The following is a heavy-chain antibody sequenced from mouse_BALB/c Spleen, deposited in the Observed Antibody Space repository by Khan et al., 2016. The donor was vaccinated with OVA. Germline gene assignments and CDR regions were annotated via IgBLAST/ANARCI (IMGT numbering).Heavy chain of an antibody. Sequence: VHLQQSGAEFVKPGASVKLSCTASGFNIKDTYIHWVKQRPEQGLEWIGKIDPANGKTNYDPKFQGKATMTADTSSNTAYLHLSSLTSEDTVVYYCAHSLLLYAMDYWGHGTSVTVSS. J-gene: IGHJ4*01. CDR3: AHSLLLYAMDY. V-gene: IGHV14-3*02. D-gene: IGHD1-2*01. CDR2: IDPANGKT. CDR1: GFNIKDTY.